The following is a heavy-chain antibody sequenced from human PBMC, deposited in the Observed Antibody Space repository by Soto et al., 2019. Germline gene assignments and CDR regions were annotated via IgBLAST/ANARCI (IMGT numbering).Heavy chain of an antibody. Sequence: SETLSLTCAVYGGSFSGDYWSWIRQPPGKGLEWIGEINHSGSTNYNPSLKSRVTISVDTSKNQFSLKLSSVTAADTAVYYCARAASTVDCSGGSCYPYYFDYWGQGTLVTVSS. CDR1: GGSFSGDY. D-gene: IGHD2-15*01. V-gene: IGHV4-34*01. J-gene: IGHJ4*02. CDR3: ARAASTVDCSGGSCYPYYFDY. CDR2: INHSGST.